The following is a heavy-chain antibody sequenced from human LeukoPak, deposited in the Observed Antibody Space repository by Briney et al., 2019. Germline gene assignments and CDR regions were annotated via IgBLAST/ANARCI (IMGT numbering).Heavy chain of an antibody. Sequence: ASVTVSFKSSVYTFTIYDINWVRQATGQGLEWMGWMNPNSGNTGYAQKFQGRVTITRNTSISTAYMELSSLRSEDTAVYYCARVDSSGWYSAFDIWGQGTMVTVSS. CDR2: MNPNSGNT. CDR3: ARVDSSGWYSAFDI. CDR1: VYTFTIYD. D-gene: IGHD6-19*01. V-gene: IGHV1-8*03. J-gene: IGHJ3*02.